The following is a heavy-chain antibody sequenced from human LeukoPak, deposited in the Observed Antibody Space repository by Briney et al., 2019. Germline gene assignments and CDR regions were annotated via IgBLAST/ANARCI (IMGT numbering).Heavy chain of an antibody. V-gene: IGHV4-59*01. CDR1: CGSKNTYY. D-gene: IGHD3-10*01. CDR2: LYYSGRT. J-gene: IGHJ5*02. Sequence: SEPLSLTCTVSCGSKNTYYWSCIRQPPGEGLEWIGFLYYSGRTSYNPSLKSRVTISVDTSKSQFSLRLSSVTAADAAMYYCARLGLGDEACWFDPWGQGTLVTVSS. CDR3: ARLGLGDEACWFDP.